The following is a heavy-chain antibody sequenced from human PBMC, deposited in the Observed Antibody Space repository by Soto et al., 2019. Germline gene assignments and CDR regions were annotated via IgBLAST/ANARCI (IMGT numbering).Heavy chain of an antibody. CDR2: TSHTGNT. V-gene: IGHV4-59*02. Sequence: SETLSLTCSVSVVSVTSYHWSWIRQFPGKGLEWIAYTSHTGNTNYNPSLKSRVIISLDTSKNQVSLQLTSVTATDTALYYCARDMHAGLNHYGDPCGQGSLGTVSA. J-gene: IGHJ5*02. CDR1: VVSVTSYH. CDR3: ARDMHAGLNHYGDP. D-gene: IGHD4-17*01.